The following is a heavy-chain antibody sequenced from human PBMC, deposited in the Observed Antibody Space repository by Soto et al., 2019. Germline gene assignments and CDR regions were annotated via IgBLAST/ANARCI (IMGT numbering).Heavy chain of an antibody. V-gene: IGHV1-69*01. CDR2: IIPIFGTA. D-gene: IGHD6-19*01. Sequence: QVQLVQSGAEVKKPGSSVKVFCKASGGTFSSYAISWVRQAPGQGLEWMGGIIPIFGTANYAQKFQGRVTITADESTSTAYMELSSLRSEDTAVYYCASNPRRIAVAGTNYYYYYGMDVWGQGTTVTVSS. CDR3: ASNPRRIAVAGTNYYYYYGMDV. CDR1: GGTFSSYA. J-gene: IGHJ6*02.